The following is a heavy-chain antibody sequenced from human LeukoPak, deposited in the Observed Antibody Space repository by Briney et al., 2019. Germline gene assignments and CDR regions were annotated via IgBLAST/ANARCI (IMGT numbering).Heavy chain of an antibody. CDR1: GFTFSSYA. J-gene: IGHJ4*02. D-gene: IGHD6-19*01. CDR2: ISDSGGSS. Sequence: PGGSLRLSCAASGFTFSSYAMSWIRQGPGKGLEWVSGISDSGGSSYYGDSVKGRFTISRDNSKNTLYLQMNSLRAEDTAVYYCAKLPVSYSSGWSNFDYWGQGTLVTVSS. V-gene: IGHV3-23*01. CDR3: AKLPVSYSSGWSNFDY.